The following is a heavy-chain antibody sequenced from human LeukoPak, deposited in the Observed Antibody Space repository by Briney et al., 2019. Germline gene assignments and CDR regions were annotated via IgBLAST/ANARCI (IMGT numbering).Heavy chain of an antibody. J-gene: IGHJ3*02. D-gene: IGHD6-19*01. CDR1: GYTFTSYA. CDR2: INTNTGNP. CDR3: ARVRCGWPHDAFDI. Sequence: ASVKVSCKASGYTFTSYAMNWVRQAPGQGLEWMGWINTNTGNPTYAQGFTGRFVFSLDTSVSTAYLQISSLKAEDTAVYYCARVRCGWPHDAFDIWGQGTMVTVSS. V-gene: IGHV7-4-1*02.